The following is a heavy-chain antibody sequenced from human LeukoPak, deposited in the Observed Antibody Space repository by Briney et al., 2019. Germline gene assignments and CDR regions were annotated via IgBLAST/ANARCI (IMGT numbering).Heavy chain of an antibody. Sequence: GRSLRLSCAASGFIFSNHAMHWVRQAPGKGLEWVTGISYDAVNTYYADTVKGRFTISRDDSMNTLYLLMNSLRPEDTAVYFCARTFPRYCSSTSCYSRFDPWGQGTLVTVSS. CDR3: ARTFPRYCSSTSCYSRFDP. V-gene: IGHV3-30*01. D-gene: IGHD2-2*01. J-gene: IGHJ5*02. CDR2: ISYDAVNT. CDR1: GFIFSNHA.